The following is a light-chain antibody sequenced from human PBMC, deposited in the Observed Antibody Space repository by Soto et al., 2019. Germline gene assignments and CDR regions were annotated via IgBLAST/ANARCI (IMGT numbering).Light chain of an antibody. CDR3: KQFYSAPIT. CDR1: QTIKNY. Sequence: DIQMSQSPSSLSASVGDSVTITCRASQTIKNYLNWYQQKPGRAHNLLIYSASTLHSGVPSRFSGTKSATDFTLTITSLQPEDFATYYCKQFYSAPITFGQGTRLEIK. CDR2: SAS. J-gene: IGKJ5*01. V-gene: IGKV1-39*01.